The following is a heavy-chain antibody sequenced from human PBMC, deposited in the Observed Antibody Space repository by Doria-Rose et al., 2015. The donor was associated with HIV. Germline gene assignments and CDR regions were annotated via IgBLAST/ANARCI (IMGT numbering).Heavy chain of an antibody. CDR2: NFSDDER. CDR1: GVSLSSPGMG. V-gene: IGHV2-26*01. J-gene: IGHJ4*02. Sequence: QVTLKESSPVLVKPTETLTLTCTVSGVSLSSPGMGVSWIRQPPGKALEWLANNFSDDERSYTTSLKSRLTISRGTSKSQVVLTMTDMDPVDTATYYCARIKSSRWYHKYYFDFWGQGTLVIVSA. CDR3: ARIKSSRWYHKYYFDF. D-gene: IGHD6-13*01.